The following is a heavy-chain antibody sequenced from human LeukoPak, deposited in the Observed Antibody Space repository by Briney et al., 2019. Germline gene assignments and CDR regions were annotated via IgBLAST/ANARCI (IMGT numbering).Heavy chain of an antibody. CDR1: GFTFSSYA. CDR3: ARSEQQLVRPFDY. CDR2: ISGSGGST. Sequence: PGGSLRLSCAASGFTFSSYAMSWVRQAPGKGLEWVSAISGSGGSTYYADSVKGRFTISRDNSKNTLYLQMNSLRAEDTAVYYCARSEQQLVRPFDYWGQGTLVTVSS. V-gene: IGHV3-23*01. D-gene: IGHD6-13*01. J-gene: IGHJ4*02.